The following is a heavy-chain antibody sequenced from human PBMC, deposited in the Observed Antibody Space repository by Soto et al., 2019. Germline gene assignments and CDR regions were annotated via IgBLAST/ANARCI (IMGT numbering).Heavy chain of an antibody. D-gene: IGHD1-26*01. V-gene: IGHV4-59*01. CDR1: GGSISSYY. J-gene: IGHJ4*02. CDR2: IYYSGST. CDR3: ARRAVRATLLAY. Sequence: SETLSLTCTVSGGSISSYYWSWIRQPPGKGLEWIGYIYYSGSTNYNPSLKSRVTISVDTSKNQFSLKLSSVTAADAAVYYCARRAVRATLLAYWGQGTLVTGSS.